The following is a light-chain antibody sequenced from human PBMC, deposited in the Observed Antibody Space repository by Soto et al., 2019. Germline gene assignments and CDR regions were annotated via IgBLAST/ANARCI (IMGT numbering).Light chain of an antibody. CDR1: SSDVGSYNL. CDR2: EVS. J-gene: IGLJ2*01. CDR3: CSYAGSSTVV. Sequence: QSALTQPASVSGSPGQSITISCTGTSSDVGSYNLVSWYQQHPGKAPKLMIYEVSKRPSGVSNRFSGSKSGNTDSLTISGLQAEDEADYYCCSYAGSSTVVFGGGTKVTVL. V-gene: IGLV2-23*02.